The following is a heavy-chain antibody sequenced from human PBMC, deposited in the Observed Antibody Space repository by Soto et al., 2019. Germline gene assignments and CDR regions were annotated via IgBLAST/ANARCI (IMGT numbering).Heavy chain of an antibody. CDR3: ARGVAGTGFDL. D-gene: IGHD6-19*01. CDR1: GDSVSSNTAA. CDR2: TYYRSNWRH. V-gene: IGHV6-1*01. Sequence: QTLSLTSAISGDSVSSNTAAWNLIRSSPSRGLEWLGRTYYRSNWRHDYAVSVKSRITVNPDTSKNHFSLQLNSVTPDDTAVYYCARGVAGTGFDLWGQGTLVTVSS. J-gene: IGHJ4*02.